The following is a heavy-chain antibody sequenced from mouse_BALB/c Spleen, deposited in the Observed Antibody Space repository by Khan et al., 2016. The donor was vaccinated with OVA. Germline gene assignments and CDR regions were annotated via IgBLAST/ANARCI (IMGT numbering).Heavy chain of an antibody. CDR1: GYSITSDYA. CDR3: ARRAYYANGYFDV. CDR2: ISYSGST. V-gene: IGHV3-2*02. Sequence: EVQLQESGPGLVKPSQSLSLTCTVTGYSITSDYAWNWIRQFPGNKLEWMGYISYSGSTSYNPSLKSRISITRDTSKNQFFLQLNSVTSGDTATNYFARRAYYANGYFDVWGAGTTVTVSS. D-gene: IGHD2-1*01. J-gene: IGHJ1*01.